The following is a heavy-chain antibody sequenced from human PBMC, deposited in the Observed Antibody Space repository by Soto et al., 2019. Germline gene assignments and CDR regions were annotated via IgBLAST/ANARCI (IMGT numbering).Heavy chain of an antibody. V-gene: IGHV4-30-2*01. CDR1: GGSISSGGYS. Sequence: PSETLSLTCAVSGGSISSGGYSWSWIRQPPGKGLEWIGYIYHSGSTYYNPSLKSRVTISVDRSKKQFSLKLSSVTAADTAVYYFARASEGYDSSGYPARNWFDPWGQGTLVTVSS. CDR2: IYHSGST. CDR3: ARASEGYDSSGYPARNWFDP. D-gene: IGHD3-22*01. J-gene: IGHJ5*02.